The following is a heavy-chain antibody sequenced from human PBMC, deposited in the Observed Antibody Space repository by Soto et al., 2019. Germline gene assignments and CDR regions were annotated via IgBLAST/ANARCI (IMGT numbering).Heavy chain of an antibody. CDR2: IIPIFGTA. V-gene: IGHV1-69*12. J-gene: IGHJ6*02. CDR1: GGTFSSYA. CDR3: AGHVPAAGYYYGMDV. D-gene: IGHD2-2*01. Sequence: QVQLVQSGAEVKKPGSSVTVSCKASGGTFSSYAISWVRQAPGQGLEWMGGIIPIFGTANYAQKCQGRVTITADESTSTAYMELSSLRSEDTAVYYCAGHVPAAGYYYGMDVWGQGTTVTVSS.